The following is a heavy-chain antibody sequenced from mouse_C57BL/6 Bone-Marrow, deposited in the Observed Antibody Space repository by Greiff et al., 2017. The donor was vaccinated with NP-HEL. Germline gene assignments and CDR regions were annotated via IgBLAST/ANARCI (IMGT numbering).Heavy chain of an antibody. CDR3: ARDWAYYYGSSFFAY. J-gene: IGHJ3*01. CDR2: IDPSDSYT. D-gene: IGHD1-1*01. V-gene: IGHV1-50*01. Sequence: QVQLQQPGAELVKPGASVKLSCKASGYTFTSYWMQWVKQRPGQGLEWIGEIDPSDSYTNYNQKFKGKATLTVDTSSSTAYMQLSSLTSEDSAVYYCARDWAYYYGSSFFAYWGQGTLVTVSA. CDR1: GYTFTSYW.